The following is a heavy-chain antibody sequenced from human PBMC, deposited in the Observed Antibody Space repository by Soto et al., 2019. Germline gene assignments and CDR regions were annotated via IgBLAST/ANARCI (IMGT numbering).Heavy chain of an antibody. V-gene: IGHV4-30-4*01. CDR2: IYYSGST. J-gene: IGHJ4*02. Sequence: QVQLQESGPGLVKPSQTLSLTCTVSGGSISSGDYYWSWIRQPPGTGLEWIGYIYYSGSTYYNPSLKSRVTISVDTSKNQFSLKLSSVTAADTAVYYCARARGGIVVVVAAIDYWGQGTLVTVSS. CDR1: GGSISSGDYY. D-gene: IGHD2-15*01. CDR3: ARARGGIVVVVAAIDY.